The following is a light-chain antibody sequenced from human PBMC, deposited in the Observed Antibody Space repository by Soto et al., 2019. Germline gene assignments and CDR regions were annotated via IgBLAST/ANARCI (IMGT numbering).Light chain of an antibody. Sequence: ESVFANYHGRLSFSPGEVSTLSCMSSQSVSINLAWYQQKPGQAPRLLIYDASTRPTGIPARFTGSGSGTDFNLTISSLEPEDFAGYYCQQRSSGTPLPFGGGTKVDIK. V-gene: IGKV3-11*01. CDR2: DAS. CDR1: QSVSIN. CDR3: QQRSSGTPLP. J-gene: IGKJ4*01.